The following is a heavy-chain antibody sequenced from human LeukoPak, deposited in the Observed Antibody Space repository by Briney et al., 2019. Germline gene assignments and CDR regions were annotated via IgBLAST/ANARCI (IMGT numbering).Heavy chain of an antibody. V-gene: IGHV4-39*01. CDR3: ARCLGGSGSYYY. Sequence: PSETLSLTCSVSGGSISSSIYYWGWIRQPPGKGLEWIGSIYYSGSTYYNPSLKSRVTIAVDTSKNQFSLKLRSVTAADTAVYYCARCLGGSGSYYYWGQGTLVTVSS. J-gene: IGHJ4*02. CDR2: IYYSGST. D-gene: IGHD3-10*01. CDR1: GGSISSSIYY.